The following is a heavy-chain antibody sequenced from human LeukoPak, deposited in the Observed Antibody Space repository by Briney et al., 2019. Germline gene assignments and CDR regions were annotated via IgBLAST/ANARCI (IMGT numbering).Heavy chain of an antibody. CDR2: ITGTGIDI. CDR3: AKYYYDSSRLFDY. D-gene: IGHD3-22*01. V-gene: IGHV3-23*01. J-gene: IGHJ4*02. Sequence: GGPLRLSCAASGFTFDNYAMSWVPQAPGRGLEWVSTITGTGIDIYYADSVKGRFNISRDNSKHTMYLQLNSLRAEDTAIYYCAKYYYDSSRLFDYWGQGALVTVSS. CDR1: GFTFDNYA.